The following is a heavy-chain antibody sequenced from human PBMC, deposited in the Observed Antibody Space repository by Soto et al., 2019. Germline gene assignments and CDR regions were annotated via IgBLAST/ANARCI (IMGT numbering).Heavy chain of an antibody. CDR3: ARSRGYSYGYGAWSDY. V-gene: IGHV4-34*01. J-gene: IGHJ4*02. Sequence: SETLSLTCAVYGGSFSGYYWSWIRQPPGKGLEWIGEINHSGSTNYNPSLKSRVTISVDTSKNQFSLKLSSVTAADTAVYYCARSRGYSYGYGAWSDYWGQGTLVTVSS. CDR2: INHSGST. CDR1: GGSFSGYY. D-gene: IGHD5-18*01.